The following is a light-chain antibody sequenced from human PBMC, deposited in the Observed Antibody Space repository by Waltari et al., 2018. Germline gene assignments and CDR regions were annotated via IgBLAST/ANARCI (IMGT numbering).Light chain of an antibody. CDR2: WAS. Sequence: DIVMTQSPDSLAVSLGERATINCKSSQRVLYSSNNKNYLAWYQQKPGQPPKLLICWASIRESGVPDRLGGSGSGTDFTLTISSLQAEDVAVYYCQQYYSTPPTFGQGTKVEIK. CDR3: QQYYSTPPT. CDR1: QRVLYSSNNKNY. V-gene: IGKV4-1*01. J-gene: IGKJ1*01.